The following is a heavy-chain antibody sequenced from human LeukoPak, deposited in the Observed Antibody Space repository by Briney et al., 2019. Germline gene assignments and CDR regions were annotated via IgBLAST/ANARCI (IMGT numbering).Heavy chain of an antibody. V-gene: IGHV3-23*01. J-gene: IGHJ4*02. D-gene: IGHD4/OR15-4a*01. CDR2: ISGSGGST. Sequence: GGSLRLSCAASGFTFSSYGMSWVRQAPGKGLEWVSAISGSGGSTYYADSVKGRFTISRDNSKNTLYLQMNSLRAEDTAVYYCARRAGAYSHPYDCWGQGTLVTVSS. CDR3: ARRAGAYSHPYDC. CDR1: GFTFSSYG.